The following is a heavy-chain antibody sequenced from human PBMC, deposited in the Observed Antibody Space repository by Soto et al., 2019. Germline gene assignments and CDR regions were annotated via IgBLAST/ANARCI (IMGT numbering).Heavy chain of an antibody. V-gene: IGHV3-9*01. J-gene: IGHJ3*02. CDR3: AKVMGRGADRDAFDI. CDR1: GFTFDDYA. Sequence: GGSLRLSCAASGFTFDDYAMHWVRQAPGKGLEWVSGISWNSGSIGYADSVKGRFTISRNNAKNSLYLQMNSLRAEDTALYYCAKVMGRGADRDAFDIWGQGTMVTVSS. CDR2: ISWNSGSI. D-gene: IGHD3-10*01.